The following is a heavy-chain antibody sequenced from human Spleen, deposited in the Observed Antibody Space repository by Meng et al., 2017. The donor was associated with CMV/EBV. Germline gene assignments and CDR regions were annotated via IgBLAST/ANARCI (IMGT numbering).Heavy chain of an antibody. Sequence: CVGYGGSCSGYYWSWSRQHPGKGLEWSGEINHSGSTNYNPSLKSRVTISVDTSKNQFSLKLSSVTAADTAVYYCARGRGSGSFFDYWGQGTLVTVSS. D-gene: IGHD3-10*01. V-gene: IGHV4-34*01. CDR1: GGSCSGYY. CDR2: INHSGST. J-gene: IGHJ4*02. CDR3: ARGRGSGSFFDY.